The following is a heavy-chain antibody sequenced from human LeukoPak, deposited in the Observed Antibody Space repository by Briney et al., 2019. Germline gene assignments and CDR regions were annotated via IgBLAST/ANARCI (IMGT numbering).Heavy chain of an antibody. CDR2: IRSKAYGETA. V-gene: IGHV3-49*03. CDR3: TRDRGAYNLYDY. Sequence: GGSLRLSCTASGFTFGDYAMSWIRQAPGKGLEWVGFIRSKAYGETADYAASVKGRFTISRDDSKAIAYLQMNSPKTEDTAVYHCTRDRGAYNLYDYWGQGTLVTVSS. D-gene: IGHD1-1*01. J-gene: IGHJ4*02. CDR1: GFTFGDYA.